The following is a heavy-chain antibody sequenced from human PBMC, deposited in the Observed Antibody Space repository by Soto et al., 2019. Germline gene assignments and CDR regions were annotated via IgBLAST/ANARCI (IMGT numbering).Heavy chain of an antibody. J-gene: IGHJ5*02. D-gene: IGHD4-17*01. CDR2: ISAYNGNT. CDR1: GYTFTSYG. CDR3: ARVQMTTGRNWFDP. V-gene: IGHV1-18*01. Sequence: ASVKVSCKASGYTFTSYGISWVRQAPGQGLEWMGWISAYNGNTNYAQKLQGRVTMTTDTSTSTAYMELRSLRSDDTAVYYCARVQMTTGRNWFDPWGQGTLVTVSS.